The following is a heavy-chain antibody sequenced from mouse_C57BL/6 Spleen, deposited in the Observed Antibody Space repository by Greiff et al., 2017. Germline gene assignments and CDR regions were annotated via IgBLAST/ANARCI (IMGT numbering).Heavy chain of an antibody. CDR3: ARDHGGFAY. CDR1: GFTFSDYG. J-gene: IGHJ3*01. CDR2: ISSGSSTI. Sequence: EVKLVESGGGLVKPGGSLKLSCAASGFTFSDYGMDWVRQAPEKGLEWVAYISSGSSTIYYADTVKGRFTISRDNAKNTLFLQMTSLRSEDTAMCYCARDHGGFAYWGQGTLVTVSA. V-gene: IGHV5-17*01.